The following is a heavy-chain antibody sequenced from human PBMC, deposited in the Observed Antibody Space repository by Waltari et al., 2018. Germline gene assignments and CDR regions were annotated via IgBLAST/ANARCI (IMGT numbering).Heavy chain of an antibody. CDR3: ARGKDGYNYGPFDP. V-gene: IGHV1-69*10. Sequence: QVQLVQSGAEVKKPGSSVKVSCKASGGTFSSYAISSVRQAPGQGLEWMGGIIPILGIANYAQKFRGRVTITADKSTSTAYMELSSLRSEDTAVYYCARGKDGYNYGPFDPWGQGTLVTVSS. D-gene: IGHD5-12*01. J-gene: IGHJ5*02. CDR2: IIPILGIA. CDR1: GGTFSSYA.